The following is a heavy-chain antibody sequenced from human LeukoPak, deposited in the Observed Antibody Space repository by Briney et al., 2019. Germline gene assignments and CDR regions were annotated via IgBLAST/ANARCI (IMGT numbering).Heavy chain of an antibody. Sequence: GASVKVSCKASGGTFSSYAISWVRQAPGQGLEWMGWINPNSGGTNYAQKFQGRVTMTRDTSISTAYMELSRLRSDDTAVYYCARDPQGLYYYYYMDVWGKGTTVTVSS. CDR2: INPNSGGT. CDR3: ARDPQGLYYYYYMDV. J-gene: IGHJ6*03. CDR1: GGTFSSYA. V-gene: IGHV1-2*02.